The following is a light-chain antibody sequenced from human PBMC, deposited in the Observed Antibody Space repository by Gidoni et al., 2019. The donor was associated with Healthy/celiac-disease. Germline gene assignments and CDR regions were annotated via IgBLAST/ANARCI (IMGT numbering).Light chain of an antibody. Sequence: DIQMTQSPSSLSVSVGDRVTITCRASQSISSYLTWYQQKPGKAPKLLIYAASSLQSGVPSRFSGSGSGTDFTLTISSLQPEDFATYYCQQSYSTPPITFGQGTRLEIK. CDR2: AAS. J-gene: IGKJ5*01. CDR1: QSISSY. V-gene: IGKV1-39*01. CDR3: QQSYSTPPIT.